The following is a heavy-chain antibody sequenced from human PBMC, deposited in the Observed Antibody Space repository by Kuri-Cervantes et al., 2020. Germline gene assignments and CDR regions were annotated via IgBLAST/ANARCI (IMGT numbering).Heavy chain of an antibody. Sequence: SETLSLTCTVSGGSISSSSSYWSWIRQPAGRGLEWIGRIYTSGSTNYNPSLKSRVTISIDTSKDQFSLKLRSVTAADTAVYYCARDDAGDYGWFDPWGQGTLVTVSS. CDR1: GGSISSSSSY. D-gene: IGHD4-17*01. J-gene: IGHJ5*02. CDR2: IYTSGST. CDR3: ARDDAGDYGWFDP. V-gene: IGHV4-61*02.